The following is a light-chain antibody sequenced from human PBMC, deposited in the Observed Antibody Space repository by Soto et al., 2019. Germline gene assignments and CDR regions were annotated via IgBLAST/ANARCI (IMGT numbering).Light chain of an antibody. V-gene: IGLV2-14*03. CDR1: SSDVGGYNY. CDR3: SSYTSSNTLGV. J-gene: IGLJ3*02. CDR2: DVS. Sequence: QSALTQPASVSGSPGQSITISCTGTSSDVGGYNYVSWYQHHPGKAPKLIIYDVSNRPSGVSDRFSGSKSDNTASLTISGLQAEDEGDYYCSSYTSSNTLGVLGGGTKVTVL.